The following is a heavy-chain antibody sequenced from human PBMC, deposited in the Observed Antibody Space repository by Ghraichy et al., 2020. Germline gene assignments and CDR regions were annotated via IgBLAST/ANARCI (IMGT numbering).Heavy chain of an antibody. CDR3: ARARPRNSGSHQYYYGMDV. V-gene: IGHV3-7*01. CDR2: IKHDESEK. D-gene: IGHD6-13*01. J-gene: IGHJ6*02. Sequence: LSLTCAASGFTFSSHWMSWVRQAPGKGLEWVANIKHDESEKYYVDSVKGRFTLSRDNAKNSLYLQMNSLRVEDPAVYYCARARPRNSGSHQYYYGMDVWGQGTTVSVSS. CDR1: GFTFSSHW.